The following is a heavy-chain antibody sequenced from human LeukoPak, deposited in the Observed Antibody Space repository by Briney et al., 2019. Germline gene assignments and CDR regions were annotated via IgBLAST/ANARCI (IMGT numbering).Heavy chain of an antibody. CDR3: ARRYGSSVYYSYHMDV. Sequence: GGSLRLSCAASGFSISSYWMTWVRQAPGKGLEWVANIKEDGSEKSYVDSVKGRFTISRDNAKSSLYLQMSSLRAEDTALYYCARRYGSSVYYSYHMDVWGKGTTVTVSS. J-gene: IGHJ6*03. D-gene: IGHD6-13*01. V-gene: IGHV3-7*01. CDR1: GFSISSYW. CDR2: IKEDGSEK.